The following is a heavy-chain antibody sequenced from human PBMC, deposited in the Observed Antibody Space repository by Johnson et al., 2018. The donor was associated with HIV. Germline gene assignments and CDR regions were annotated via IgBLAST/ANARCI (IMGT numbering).Heavy chain of an antibody. D-gene: IGHD3-22*01. CDR2: ISWNSGSI. Sequence: VQLVESGGGLVQPGRSLRLSCAASGFTFDDYAMHWVRHAPGKGLEWVSGISWNSGSIGYADSVKGRFTISRDNAKNSLYLQMNSLRAEDTALYYCAKLPYYYDSSGYSDDAFDIWGQGTMVTVSS. J-gene: IGHJ3*02. CDR1: GFTFDDYA. V-gene: IGHV3-9*01. CDR3: AKLPYYYDSSGYSDDAFDI.